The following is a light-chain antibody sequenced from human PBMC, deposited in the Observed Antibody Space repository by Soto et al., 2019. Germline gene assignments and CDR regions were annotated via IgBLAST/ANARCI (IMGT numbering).Light chain of an antibody. J-gene: IGKJ3*01. Sequence: EIVMTQSPATLSVSPGERASLSCRASQSISTNLAWYQQKPGQAPRLLIYGASTRATGIPARFSGSGSGTEFTLTISSPQSEDFAVYYCQQYDKWPLTFCPVSKV. CDR1: QSISTN. CDR2: GAS. V-gene: IGKV3-15*01. CDR3: QQYDKWPLT.